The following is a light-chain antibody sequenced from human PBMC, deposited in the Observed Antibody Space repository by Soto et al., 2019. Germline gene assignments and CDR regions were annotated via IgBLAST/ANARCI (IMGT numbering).Light chain of an antibody. CDR2: DAL. Sequence: EIVLTQSPATLSLSPGERATLSCRASQSVSSYLAWYQQKPGQAPRLLIYDALNRATGIPARFGGSGSGTDFTLTISSLEPEDFAVYYCQQRSNWPPTFGGGTKVEIK. CDR1: QSVSSY. CDR3: QQRSNWPPT. V-gene: IGKV3-11*01. J-gene: IGKJ4*01.